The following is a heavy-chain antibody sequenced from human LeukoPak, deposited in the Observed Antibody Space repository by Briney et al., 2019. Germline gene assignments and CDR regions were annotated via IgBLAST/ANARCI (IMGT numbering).Heavy chain of an antibody. V-gene: IGHV3-30*04. J-gene: IGHJ4*02. CDR2: IPYDGSNK. D-gene: IGHD6-13*01. Sequence: GGSLRLSCATSGFTFSSQAMHWVRQAPGKGLEWVAVIPYDGSNKYNADSVKGRFTISRDNSKNTLYLQMNSLRAEDTAVYYCARAQGYSSSWYDGGGWFDYWGQGTLVTVSS. CDR3: ARAQGYSSSWYDGGGWFDY. CDR1: GFTFSSQA.